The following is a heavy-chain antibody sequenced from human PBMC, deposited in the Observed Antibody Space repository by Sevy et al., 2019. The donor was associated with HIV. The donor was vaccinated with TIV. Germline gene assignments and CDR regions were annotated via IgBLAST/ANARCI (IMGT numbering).Heavy chain of an antibody. D-gene: IGHD1-26*01. CDR2: ISSDGAIK. Sequence: GGSLRLSCVTSGFTFRNHAMHWVRQAPGKGLEWVAVISSDGAIKYYADSVKRRFTFSRDNSKSTLYLQMNSLRPEDTAMYYCAKSYSGSYYIPYDAFDMWGQGTMVTVSS. V-gene: IGHV3-30-3*02. CDR3: AKSYSGSYYIPYDAFDM. J-gene: IGHJ3*02. CDR1: GFTFRNHA.